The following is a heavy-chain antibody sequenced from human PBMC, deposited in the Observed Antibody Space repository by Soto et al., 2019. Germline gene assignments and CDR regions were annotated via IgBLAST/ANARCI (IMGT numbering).Heavy chain of an antibody. Sequence: SETLSLTCAVSGGSISSGGYSWSWIRQPPGKGLEWIGYIYHSGSTYYNPSLKSRVTISVDRSKNQFSLKLSSVTAADTAVYYCARARSCSSTSCYKYFQHWGQGTLVTVSS. CDR3: ARARSCSSTSCYKYFQH. CDR1: GGSISSGGYS. D-gene: IGHD2-2*02. J-gene: IGHJ1*01. CDR2: IYHSGST. V-gene: IGHV4-30-2*01.